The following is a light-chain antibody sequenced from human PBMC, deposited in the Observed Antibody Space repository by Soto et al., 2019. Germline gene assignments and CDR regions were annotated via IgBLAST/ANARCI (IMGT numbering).Light chain of an antibody. CDR1: QDISNC. CDR3: QQSYRLPLT. V-gene: IGKV1-33*01. Sequence: DIQMTQSPSSLPASVGDRVTITCQASQDISNCLNWYQQKPGKAPKLLIYDASNLERGVPSRFSGSGSGTEFTLTIDSLQPEDFETYFCQQSYRLPLTFGGGTKVDI. J-gene: IGKJ4*01. CDR2: DAS.